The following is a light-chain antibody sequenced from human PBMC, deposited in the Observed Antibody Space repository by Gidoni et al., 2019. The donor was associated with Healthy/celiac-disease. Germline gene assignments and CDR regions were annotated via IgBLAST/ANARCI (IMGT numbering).Light chain of an antibody. V-gene: IGKV3-20*01. J-gene: IGKJ1*01. CDR3: QQYGSSPKT. CDR1: QSVSSSY. CDR2: GAS. Sequence: EIVLTHSPGTLSLSPGERATLSCRASQSVSSSYSAWYQQKPGQAPRLLIYGASSRATGIPDRFSGSGSGTDFTLTISRLEPEDFAVYYCQQYGSSPKTFGQGTKVEIK.